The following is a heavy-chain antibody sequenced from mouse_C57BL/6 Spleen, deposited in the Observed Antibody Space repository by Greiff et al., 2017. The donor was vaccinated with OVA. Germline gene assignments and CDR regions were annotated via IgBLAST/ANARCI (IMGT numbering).Heavy chain of an antibody. CDR2: IYPGSGST. CDR1: GYTFTSYW. Sequence: VQLLQPGAELVKPGASVKMSCKASGYTFTSYWMTWVKQRPGQGLEWIGDIYPGSGSTDYNAKFKSKATLTVDTSSSTAYMQLRSLTSEDSAVYYCARGGDYVDYWGQGTTLTVSS. CDR3: ARGGDYVDY. D-gene: IGHD2-4*01. J-gene: IGHJ2*01. V-gene: IGHV1-55*01.